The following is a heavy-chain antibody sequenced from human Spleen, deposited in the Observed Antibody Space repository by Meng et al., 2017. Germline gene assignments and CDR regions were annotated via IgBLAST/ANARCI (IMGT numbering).Heavy chain of an antibody. D-gene: IGHD1-7*01. J-gene: IGHJ4*02. V-gene: IGHV1-3*01. Sequence: QVPLVPAGAEVRKPGASVKVSCKASGYTFTNYAIHWVRQAPGQRLEWLGWVNAGHGYTTYSPKFQGRVTITRDTSASTAYMELSGLTSEDTAVYYCARDRNDWTYGGSDYWGQGTLVTVSS. CDR3: ARDRNDWTYGGSDY. CDR1: GYTFTNYA. CDR2: VNAGHGYT.